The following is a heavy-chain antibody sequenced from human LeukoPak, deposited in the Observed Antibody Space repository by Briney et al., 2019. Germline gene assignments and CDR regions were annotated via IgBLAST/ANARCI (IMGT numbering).Heavy chain of an antibody. CDR3: ARESSGYPYYFDF. D-gene: IGHD3-22*01. J-gene: IGHJ4*02. V-gene: IGHV4-61*02. CDR2: IYSSGST. Sequence: SETLSLTCTVSVGSISSGSNSWNWIRQPAGKDPEWIGRIYSSGSTSYNPSLKSRVTISVDTSKKQFSLTLSSVTAADTAVYYCARESSGYPYYFDFWGQGTLVTLSS. CDR1: VGSISSGSNS.